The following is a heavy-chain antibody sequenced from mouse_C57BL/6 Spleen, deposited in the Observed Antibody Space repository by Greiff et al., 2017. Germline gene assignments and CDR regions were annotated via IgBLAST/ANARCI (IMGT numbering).Heavy chain of an antibody. J-gene: IGHJ4*01. CDR3: ARSDGYYREMDY. CDR1: GYTFTSYW. V-gene: IGHV1-64*01. D-gene: IGHD2-3*01. Sequence: QVQLKQPGAELVKPGASVKLSCKASGYTFTSYWMHWVKQRPGQGLEWIGMIHPNSGSTNYNEKFKSKATLTVDKSSSTAYMQLSSLASEDAAVYDCARSDGYYREMDYWGQGTSVTVSS. CDR2: IHPNSGST.